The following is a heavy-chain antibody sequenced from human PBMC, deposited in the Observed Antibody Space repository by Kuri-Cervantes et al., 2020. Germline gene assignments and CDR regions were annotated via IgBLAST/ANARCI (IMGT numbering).Heavy chain of an antibody. V-gene: IGHV3-23*01. J-gene: IGHJ4*02. D-gene: IGHD3-10*02. CDR2: ISGSGGST. CDR3: ARLTQFVPGRYFDY. CDR1: GFTFSSYA. Sequence: GGSLRLSCAASGFTFSSYAMSWVRQAPGKGLEWVSAISGSGGSTYYADSVKGRFTISRDNSKNTLYLQMNSLRAEDTAVYYCARLTQFVPGRYFDYWGQGTLVTVSS.